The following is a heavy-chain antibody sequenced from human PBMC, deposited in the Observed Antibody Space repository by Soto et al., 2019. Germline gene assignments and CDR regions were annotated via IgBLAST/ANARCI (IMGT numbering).Heavy chain of an antibody. CDR1: GFSLSTSGVG. Sequence: TLVNPTQTLTLTCTFSGFSLSTSGVGVGWIRQPPGKALEWLALIYWNDDKRYSPSLKSRLTITKDTSKNQVVLTVTNMDPVDTATYYCAHPQRGIAAFYFDYWGQGTLVTVSS. V-gene: IGHV2-5*01. D-gene: IGHD6-13*01. J-gene: IGHJ4*02. CDR3: AHPQRGIAAFYFDY. CDR2: IYWNDDK.